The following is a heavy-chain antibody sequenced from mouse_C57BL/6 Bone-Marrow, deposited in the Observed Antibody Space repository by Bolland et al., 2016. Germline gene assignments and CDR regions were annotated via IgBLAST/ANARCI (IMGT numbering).Heavy chain of an antibody. CDR3: ARRPFAY. V-gene: IGHV5-17*01. CDR2: ISSGSSTI. Sequence: YISSGSSTIYYADTVKGRFTISRDNAKNTLFLQMTSLRSEDTAMYYCARRPFAYWGQGTLV. J-gene: IGHJ3*01.